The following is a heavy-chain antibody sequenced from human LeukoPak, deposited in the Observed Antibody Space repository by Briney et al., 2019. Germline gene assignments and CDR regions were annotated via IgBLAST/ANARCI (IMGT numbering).Heavy chain of an antibody. Sequence: PGGSLRLSCTGSGFSVSNFWMAWVRQAPGKGLEWVANINEDETGKYYVDSVKGRFTISRDNAKNSLFLQMNSVRVEDTAVYYGATDVFSYPNTWGQGTQFTVSS. CDR1: GFSVSNFW. V-gene: IGHV3-7*01. CDR3: ATDVFSYPNT. D-gene: IGHD3-16*01. CDR2: INEDETGK. J-gene: IGHJ5*02.